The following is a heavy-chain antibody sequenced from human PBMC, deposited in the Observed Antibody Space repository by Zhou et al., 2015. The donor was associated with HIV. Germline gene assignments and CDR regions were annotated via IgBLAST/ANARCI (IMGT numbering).Heavy chain of an antibody. Sequence: EGQLLESGGDLVRPGGSLRLSCAASGFSFSTYDMSWVRQAPGKGLEWVAGIDSGGHRTLYSDSVRGRFTISRDNSKNMLFLQMNNLRVEDTAVYYCARDHGSSGMDVWGQGP. CDR3: ARDHGSSGMDV. CDR2: IDSGGHRT. D-gene: IGHD3-10*01. V-gene: IGHV3-23*03. J-gene: IGHJ6*02. CDR1: GFSFSTYD.